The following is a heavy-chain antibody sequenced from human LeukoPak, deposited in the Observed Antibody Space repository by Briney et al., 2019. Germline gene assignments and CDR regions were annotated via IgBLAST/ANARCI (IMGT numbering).Heavy chain of an antibody. V-gene: IGHV3-30*02. D-gene: IGHD3-3*01. CDR1: GFTFSSYG. J-gene: IGHJ4*02. CDR3: AKGRFLEWLRFDY. Sequence: GGSLRLSCAASGFTFSSYGMHWVRQAPGKGLEWVAFIRYDGSNKYYADSVKGRFTISRDNSKNTLYLQINSVRAEDTAVYYCAKGRFLEWLRFDYWGQGTLVTVSS. CDR2: IRYDGSNK.